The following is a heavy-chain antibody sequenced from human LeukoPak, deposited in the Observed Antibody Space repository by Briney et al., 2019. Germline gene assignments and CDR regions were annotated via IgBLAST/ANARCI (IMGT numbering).Heavy chain of an antibody. V-gene: IGHV1-2*02. CDR3: ARALCSGGSYYYYYGMDV. Sequence: ASVKVSCKASGYTFTGYYMHWVRQAPGQGLEWMGWINPNSGGTNYAQKFPGRVTMTRDTSISTAYMELSRLRSDDTAVYYCARALCSGGSYYYYYGMDVWGQGTTVTVSS. D-gene: IGHD2-15*01. CDR1: GYTFTGYY. CDR2: INPNSGGT. J-gene: IGHJ6*02.